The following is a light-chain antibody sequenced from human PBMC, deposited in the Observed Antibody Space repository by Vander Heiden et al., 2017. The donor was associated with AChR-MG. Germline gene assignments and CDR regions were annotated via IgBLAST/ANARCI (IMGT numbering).Light chain of an antibody. V-gene: IGLV3-10*01. J-gene: IGLJ3*02. CDR3: YSKDSSGEGV. CDR1: ALQQKY. Sequence: SYQLPQPPSVSVSPGKAARTTCSGAALQQKYAYWYQQKAGQAPVLVIYEDSKRPAGITERFSGSRSGTMATLTISGAQVEDEADYYCYSKDSSGEGVFGGRTKLTVL. CDR2: EDS.